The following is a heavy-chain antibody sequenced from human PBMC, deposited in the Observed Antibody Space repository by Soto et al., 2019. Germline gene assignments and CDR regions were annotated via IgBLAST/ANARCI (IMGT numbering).Heavy chain of an antibody. CDR2: ISGSGGST. Sequence: GGSLRLSCAASGFTFSSYAMSWVRQAPGKGLEWVSAISGSGGSTYYADSVKGRFTISRDNSKNTLYLQMNSLRAEDTAVYYCAKDVQSAFRSRRFDPWGQGTLVTVSS. CDR3: AKDVQSAFRSRRFDP. D-gene: IGHD3-16*02. V-gene: IGHV3-23*01. CDR1: GFTFSSYA. J-gene: IGHJ5*02.